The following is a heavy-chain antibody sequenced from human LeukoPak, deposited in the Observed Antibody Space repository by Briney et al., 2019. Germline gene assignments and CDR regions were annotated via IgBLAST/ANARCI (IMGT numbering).Heavy chain of an antibody. CDR3: AKAPVTTCRGAYCYPFDY. CDR2: ITASSTAI. CDR1: GFTFSSYG. Sequence: GGSLRLSCAASGFTFSSYGMNWVRQAPGKGLEWVSSITASSTAIYSADSVKGRFTISRDSSKNTLFLQMNRLRPEDAAVYYCAKAPVTTCRGAYCYPFDYWGQGTLVTVSS. D-gene: IGHD2-21*01. J-gene: IGHJ4*02. V-gene: IGHV3-21*04.